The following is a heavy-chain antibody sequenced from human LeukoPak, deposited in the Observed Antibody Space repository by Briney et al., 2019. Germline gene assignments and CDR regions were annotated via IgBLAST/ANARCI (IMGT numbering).Heavy chain of an antibody. V-gene: IGHV1-69*13. CDR3: ASGIVVVPAAMGGFDY. CDR1: GGTFSSYA. CDR2: IIPIFGTA. D-gene: IGHD2-2*01. Sequence: GASVKVSCKASGGTFSSYAISWVRQAPGQGLEWMGGIIPIFGTANYAQKFQGRVTITADESTSTAYMELSSLRSEDTAVYYCASGIVVVPAAMGGFDYWGQGTLVTVSS. J-gene: IGHJ4*02.